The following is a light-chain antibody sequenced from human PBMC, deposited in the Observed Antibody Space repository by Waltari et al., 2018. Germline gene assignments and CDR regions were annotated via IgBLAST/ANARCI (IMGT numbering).Light chain of an antibody. J-gene: IGKJ2*01. CDR1: QSVLFSSNNKNY. CDR2: WAY. CDR3: QQYYDTLYT. V-gene: IGKV4-1*01. Sequence: DIVMTQSPDSLTVSLGERATINCKSSQSVLFSSNNKNYLAGYQQKPGQPPKLLSYWAYTRESGVPDRFSGSGSGTDFTLTISSLQAEDVAVYYCQQYYDTLYTFGQGTKLEIK.